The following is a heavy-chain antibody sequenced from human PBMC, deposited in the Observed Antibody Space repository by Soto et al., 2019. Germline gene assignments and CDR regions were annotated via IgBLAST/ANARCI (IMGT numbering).Heavy chain of an antibody. Sequence: GGSLRLSCAASGFTFSSYAMSWVRQAPGKGLEWVSAISGSGGSTYYADSVKGRFTISRDNSKNTLYLQMNSLRAEDTAVYYCAKGLSITSPGVVPAAVGYGMDVWGQGTTVTVSS. V-gene: IGHV3-23*01. CDR3: AKGLSITSPGVVPAAVGYGMDV. CDR1: GFTFSSYA. CDR2: ISGSGGST. D-gene: IGHD2-2*01. J-gene: IGHJ6*02.